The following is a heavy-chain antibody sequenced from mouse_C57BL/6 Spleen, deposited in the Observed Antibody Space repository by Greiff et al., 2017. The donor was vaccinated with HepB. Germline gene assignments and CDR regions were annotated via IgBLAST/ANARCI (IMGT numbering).Heavy chain of an antibody. V-gene: IGHV5-4*01. D-gene: IGHD2-3*01. Sequence: EVQLVESGGGLVKPGGSLKLSCAASGFTFSSYAMSWVRQTPEKRLEWVATISDGGSYTYYPDNVKGRFTISRDNAKNNLYLQMSHLKSEDTAMYYCARIDGYHWYFDVWGTGTTVTVSS. CDR1: GFTFSSYA. CDR2: ISDGGSYT. J-gene: IGHJ1*03. CDR3: ARIDGYHWYFDV.